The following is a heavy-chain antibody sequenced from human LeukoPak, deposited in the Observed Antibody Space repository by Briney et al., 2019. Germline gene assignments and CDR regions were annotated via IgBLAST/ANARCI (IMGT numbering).Heavy chain of an antibody. J-gene: IGHJ4*02. Sequence: GGSLRLSCAASGFTFSSYSMNWVRQAPGKGLEWVSSISSSSSYIYYADSVKGRFTIFRDNAKNTLYLQMNSLRAEDTAVYYCARGSAYYFDYWGQGTLVTVSS. V-gene: IGHV3-21*01. CDR3: ARGSAYYFDY. CDR1: GFTFSSYS. CDR2: ISSSSSYI. D-gene: IGHD3-10*01.